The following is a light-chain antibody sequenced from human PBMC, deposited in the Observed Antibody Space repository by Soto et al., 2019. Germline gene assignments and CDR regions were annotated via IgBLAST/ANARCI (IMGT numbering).Light chain of an antibody. CDR1: QSVSSN. CDR2: AAS. V-gene: IGKV3-15*01. CDR3: QQSYSTPLT. Sequence: EIVMTQSPATLSVSPWERATLSCRASQSVSSNLAWYQQKPGQAPRVLIYAASTRATGIPDRFSGSGSGTEFTLTISSLHSEDFATYYCQQSYSTPLTFGGGTKVDIK. J-gene: IGKJ4*01.